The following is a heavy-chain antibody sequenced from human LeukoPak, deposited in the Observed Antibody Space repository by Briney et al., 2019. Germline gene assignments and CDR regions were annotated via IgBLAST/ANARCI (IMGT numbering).Heavy chain of an antibody. V-gene: IGHV1-69*05. D-gene: IGHD1-26*01. CDR2: IIPIFGTA. CDR1: GGTFSSYA. J-gene: IGHJ5*02. CDR3: ARDLGELMNWFDP. Sequence: SVKVSCKASGGTFSSYAISWVRQAPGQGLEWMGGIIPIFGTANYAQKFQGRVTMTRDTSTSTVYMELSSLRSEDTAVYYCARDLGELMNWFDPWGQGTLVTVSS.